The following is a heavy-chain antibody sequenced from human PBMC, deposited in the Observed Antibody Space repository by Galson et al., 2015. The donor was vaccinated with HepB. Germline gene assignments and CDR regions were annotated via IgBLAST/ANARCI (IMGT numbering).Heavy chain of an antibody. D-gene: IGHD2-21*02. CDR3: TRDARGYAYCGGDCYQDY. CDR2: IRSKAYGGTT. V-gene: IGHV3-49*03. J-gene: IGHJ4*02. CDR1: GFTFGDYA. Sequence: SLRLSCAASGFTFGDYAMSWFRQAPGKGLEWVGFIRSKAYGGTTEYAASVKGRFTISRDDSKSIAYLQMNSLKTEDTAVYYCTRDARGYAYCGGDCYQDYWGQGTLVTVSS.